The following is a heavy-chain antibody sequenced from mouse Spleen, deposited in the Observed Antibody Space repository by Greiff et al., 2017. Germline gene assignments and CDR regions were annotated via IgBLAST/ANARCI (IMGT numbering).Heavy chain of an antibody. J-gene: IGHJ4*01. CDR3: ARGLLRYGYYAMDY. CDR1: GFTFSDYY. V-gene: IGHV5-16*01. CDR2: INYDGSST. Sequence: DVMLVESEGGLVQPGSSMKLSCTASGFTFSDYYMAWVRQVPEKGLEWVANINYDGSSTYYLDSLKSRFIISRDNAKNILYLQMSSLKSEDTATYYCARGLLRYGYYAMDYWGQGTSVTVSS. D-gene: IGHD1-1*01.